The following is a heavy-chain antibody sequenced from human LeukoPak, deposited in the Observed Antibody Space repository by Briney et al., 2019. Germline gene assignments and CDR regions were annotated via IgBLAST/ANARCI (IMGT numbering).Heavy chain of an antibody. CDR3: ATGSYNDWLALGDAFDI. J-gene: IGHJ3*02. Sequence: ASVKVSCKASGYIFSGYYMHWVRQAPGQGLEWMGWINPNSGDTNYAQKFRGRVTMTEDTSTDTAYIELSSLRSEDTAVYYCATGSYNDWLALGDAFDIWGQGTMVTVSS. CDR2: INPNSGDT. D-gene: IGHD3-9*01. CDR1: GYIFSGYY. V-gene: IGHV1-2*02.